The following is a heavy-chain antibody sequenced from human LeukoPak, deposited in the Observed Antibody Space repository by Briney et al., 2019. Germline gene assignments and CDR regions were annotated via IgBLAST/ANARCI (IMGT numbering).Heavy chain of an antibody. CDR2: NYHSGSN. D-gene: IGHD2-2*01. J-gene: IGHJ4*02. V-gene: IGHV4-38-2*02. CDR3: ASTPGYCSSTSCYRYYFDY. Sequence: PSENLSLTCTVYGYSISSGYYWGWIRQPPGKGLEWIGSNYHSGSNYYNPPLKSRVTIAVDTSKNYFSMKLSSVTAADTAAYYCASTPGYCSSTSCYRYYFDYWGQGTLVTVSS. CDR1: GYSISSGYY.